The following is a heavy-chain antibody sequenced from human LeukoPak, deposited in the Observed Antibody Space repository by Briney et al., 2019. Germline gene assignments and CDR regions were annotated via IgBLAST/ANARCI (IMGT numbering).Heavy chain of an antibody. D-gene: IGHD3-22*01. CDR3: AKSLGYYYDSSGYYSSDY. V-gene: IGHV3-30*18. Sequence: GGSLRLSYAASGFTFSSYGMHWVRQAPGKGLEWVAVISYDGSNKYYADSVKGRFTISRDNSKNTLYLQMNSLRAEDTAVYYCAKSLGYYYDSSGYYSSDYWGQGTLVTVSS. J-gene: IGHJ4*02. CDR2: ISYDGSNK. CDR1: GFTFSSYG.